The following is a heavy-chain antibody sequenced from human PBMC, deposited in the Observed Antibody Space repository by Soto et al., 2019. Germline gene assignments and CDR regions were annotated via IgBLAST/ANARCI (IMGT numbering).Heavy chain of an antibody. D-gene: IGHD3-9*01. CDR3: ARGLRCFDWLLPKAPFDAFDI. J-gene: IGHJ3*02. Sequence: ASVKVSCKASGYTFTSYGISWVRQAPGQGLEWMGWISAYNGNTNYAQKLQGRVTMTTDTSTSTAYMELRSLRSDDTAVYYCARGLRCFDWLLPKAPFDAFDIWGQGTMVT. CDR2: ISAYNGNT. V-gene: IGHV1-18*01. CDR1: GYTFTSYG.